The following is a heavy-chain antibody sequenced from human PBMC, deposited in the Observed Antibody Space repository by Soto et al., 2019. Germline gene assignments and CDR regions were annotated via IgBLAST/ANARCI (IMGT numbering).Heavy chain of an antibody. D-gene: IGHD2-15*01. CDR2: IYYSGST. J-gene: IGHJ4*02. V-gene: IGHV4-30-4*01. Sequence: PSETLSLTCTVSGGSISSGDYYWSWIRQPPGKGLEWIGYIYYSGSTYYNPSLKSRVTISVDTSKNQFSLKLSSVTAADTAVYYCAREGILGYCSGGSCYHSDYWGQGTLVTV. CDR1: GGSISSGDYY. CDR3: AREGILGYCSGGSCYHSDY.